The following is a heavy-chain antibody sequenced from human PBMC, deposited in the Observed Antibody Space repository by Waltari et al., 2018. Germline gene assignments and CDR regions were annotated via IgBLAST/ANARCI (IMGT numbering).Heavy chain of an antibody. CDR2: ITFDGTNK. CDR1: GFHFSGDG. Sequence: QVQLVESGGGVVQPGGSLRLSCAASGFHFSGDGLRWVRQAPGKGLEWVAFITFDGTNKYYADSVKGRFTISRDNPKNTMFLQMNSLRPDDTAIYYCASIFAGTAVTTIQPIDIWGQGTMVTVSS. CDR3: ASIFAGTAVTTIQPIDI. V-gene: IGHV3-30*02. J-gene: IGHJ3*02. D-gene: IGHD4-17*01.